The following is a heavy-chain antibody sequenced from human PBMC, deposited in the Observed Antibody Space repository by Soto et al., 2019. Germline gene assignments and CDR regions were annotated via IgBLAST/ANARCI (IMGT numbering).Heavy chain of an antibody. V-gene: IGHV3-30*18. CDR1: GFIFSSYG. CDR3: AKDVGSGSYLVY. J-gene: IGHJ4*02. Sequence: QVQLVESGGGVVQPGRSLRLSCAASGFIFSSYGMHWVRQAPGRGLEWVAVISYDGSDTYYADSVKGRFTISRDNSKNTLYLQMNSLRAEDTAVYYCAKDVGSGSYLVYWGQGTLVTVSS. D-gene: IGHD3-10*01. CDR2: ISYDGSDT.